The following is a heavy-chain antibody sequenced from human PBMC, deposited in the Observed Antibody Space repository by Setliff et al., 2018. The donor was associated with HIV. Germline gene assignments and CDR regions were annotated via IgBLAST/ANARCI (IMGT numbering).Heavy chain of an antibody. CDR1: GGTFSSYA. J-gene: IGHJ2*01. D-gene: IGHD2-15*01. V-gene: IGHV1-69*05. CDR3: ARVVGYCSGGSCYSGWYFDL. Sequence: GASVKVSCKASGGTFSSYAISWVRQAPGQGLEWMGGIIPIFGTANYAQKFQGRVTITTDESTSTAYMELSSLRSEDTAVYYCARVVGYCSGGSCYSGWYFDLWGRGTLVTVS. CDR2: IIPIFGTA.